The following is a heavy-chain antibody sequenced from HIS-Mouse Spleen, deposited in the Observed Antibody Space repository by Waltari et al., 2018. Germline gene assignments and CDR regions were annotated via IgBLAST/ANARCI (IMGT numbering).Heavy chain of an antibody. CDR1: GFTFSSYW. V-gene: IGHV3-7*01. CDR3: AREGGIVGATWKYYFDY. D-gene: IGHD1-26*01. Sequence: EVQLVESGGGLVQPGGSLRLSCAASGFTFSSYWMSWVRQAPGKGLEGVANIKQDGSEKYYVDSVKGRFTISRDNAKNSLYLQMNSLRAEDTAVYYCAREGGIVGATWKYYFDYWGQGTLVTVSS. CDR2: IKQDGSEK. J-gene: IGHJ4*02.